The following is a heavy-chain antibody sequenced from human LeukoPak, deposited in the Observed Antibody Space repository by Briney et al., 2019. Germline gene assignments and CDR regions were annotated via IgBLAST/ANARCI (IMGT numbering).Heavy chain of an antibody. D-gene: IGHD3-22*01. CDR1: GFTFSNAR. J-gene: IGHJ3*02. CDR3: TTELFSSGYYYGDAFDI. V-gene: IGHV3-15*01. Sequence: GGSLRLSCAASGFTFSNARMSWVRQAPGKGLEWVGRIKSKTDGGTTDYAAPVKGRFTISRDDSKNTLYLQMNSLKTEDTAVYYCTTELFSSGYYYGDAFDIWGQGTMVTVSS. CDR2: IKSKTDGGTT.